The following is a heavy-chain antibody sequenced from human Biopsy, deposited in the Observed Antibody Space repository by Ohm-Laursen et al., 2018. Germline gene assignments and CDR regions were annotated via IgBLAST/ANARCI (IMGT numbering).Heavy chain of an antibody. CDR3: ARATNSTGWPYYYFYGMDV. Sequence: TLSLTCTVSGGSISSDYWSWIWQTPGKGLEWIGYIYYSGSTTYNPSLKSRVTISVDTSKNQFSLRLNSVTAADTAVYYCARATNSTGWPYYYFYGMDVWGQGTTVTVSS. J-gene: IGHJ6*02. V-gene: IGHV4-59*01. CDR2: IYYSGST. D-gene: IGHD2/OR15-2a*01. CDR1: GGSISSDY.